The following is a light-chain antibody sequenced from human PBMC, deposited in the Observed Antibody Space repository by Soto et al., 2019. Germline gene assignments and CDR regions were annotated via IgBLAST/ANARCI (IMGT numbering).Light chain of an antibody. CDR3: QQYGSSPRT. CDR2: GAS. V-gene: IGKV3-20*01. Sequence: IVFTKAPDTLAVCPGERATLSCRASQSVSSNYLAWYQQKLGQAPRLLIYGASSRATGIPDRFSGSGSGTDFTLTISRLEPEDFAMYYCQQYGSSPRTFGQGTKVDI. J-gene: IGKJ1*01. CDR1: QSVSSNY.